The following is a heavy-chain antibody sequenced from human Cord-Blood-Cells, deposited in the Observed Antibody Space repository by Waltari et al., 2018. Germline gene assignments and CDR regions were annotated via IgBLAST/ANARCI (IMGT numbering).Heavy chain of an antibody. CDR1: GVPVRSYW. CDR3: ARAGIADAFDI. V-gene: IGHV3-74*01. D-gene: IGHD6-13*01. CDR2: INSDGSST. Sequence: DVQLVESGGGSVQPGGSLRPACSACGVPVRSYWMHWVRQAPGKGLVWVSRINSDGSSTSYADSVKGRFTISRDNAKNTLYLQMNSLRAEDTAVYYCARAGIADAFDIWGQGTMVTVSS. J-gene: IGHJ3*02.